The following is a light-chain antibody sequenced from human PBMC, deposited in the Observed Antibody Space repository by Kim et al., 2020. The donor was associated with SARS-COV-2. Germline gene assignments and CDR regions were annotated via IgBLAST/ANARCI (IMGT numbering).Light chain of an antibody. V-gene: IGKV4-1*01. CDR2: WAS. CDR1: QSLFHSSNNKNL. Sequence: RATFNCKSGQSLFHSSNNKNLLTWYRQKPGQPPELLIYWASTRESGVPDRFSGSGSGTDFTLTISSLRAEDVAVYFCQQYYSSPFSFGQGTKLEIK. CDR3: QQYYSSPFS. J-gene: IGKJ2*03.